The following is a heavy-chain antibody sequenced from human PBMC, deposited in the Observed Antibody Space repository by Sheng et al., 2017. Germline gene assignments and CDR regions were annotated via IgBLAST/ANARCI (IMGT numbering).Heavy chain of an antibody. CDR2: VSYDANKK. V-gene: IGHV3-30*03. D-gene: IGHD6-19*01. CDR3: ARNRETLTVAGTGF. CDR1: GFTFSDYG. J-gene: IGHJ4*02. Sequence: QVQLVESGGGVVQPGRSLRLSCSVSGFTFSDYGMHWVRQAPGKGLEWVAVVSYDANKKYYADSVKGRFTISRDNSENTLSLLMNSLTTDDTAVYYCARNRETLTVAGTGFWGQGTLVTVSS.